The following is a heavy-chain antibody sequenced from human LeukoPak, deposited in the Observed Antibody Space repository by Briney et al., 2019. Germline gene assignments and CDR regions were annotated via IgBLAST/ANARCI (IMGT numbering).Heavy chain of an antibody. CDR1: GFSISDYW. D-gene: IGHD3-10*01. CDR2: INEDGTIQ. J-gene: IGHJ4*01. V-gene: IGHV3-7*01. Sequence: PGGSLRLSCAASGFSISDYWMNWVRLAPGKGLEWVANINEDGTIQDYVASVRGRFTISRNNAKNSLYLQMNSLGAEDTAVYYCASRESSMARSHWGHGTLVTVSS. CDR3: ASRESSMARSH.